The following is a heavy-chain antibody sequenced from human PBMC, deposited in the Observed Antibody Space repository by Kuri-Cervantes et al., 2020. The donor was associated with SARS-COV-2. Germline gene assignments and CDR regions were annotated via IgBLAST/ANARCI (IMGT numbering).Heavy chain of an antibody. CDR1: GGSISSYY. CDR2: IYTSGST. Sequence: SETLSLTCTVSGGSISSYYWSWIRQPAGKGLEWIGRIYTSGSTNYNPSLKSRVTMSVDTSENQFSLKLSSVTAADTAVYYCARTRMVNTAMAYSGAFDIWGQGTMVTVSS. V-gene: IGHV4-4*07. CDR3: ARTRMVNTAMAYSGAFDI. D-gene: IGHD5-18*01. J-gene: IGHJ3*02.